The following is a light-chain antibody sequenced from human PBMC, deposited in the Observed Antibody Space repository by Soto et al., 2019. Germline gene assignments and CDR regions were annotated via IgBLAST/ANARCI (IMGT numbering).Light chain of an antibody. Sequence: EIVLTQFPGTLSLSPGEGATLSCRASQNVNSNCIAWYQQKPGQAPRLLIYSASTRISGIPDRFSGSGSGTDFTLPISRLEPEDFAVYYCQQCGSSPDTFGRGTKLEIK. CDR2: SAS. CDR3: QQCGSSPDT. J-gene: IGKJ2*01. V-gene: IGKV3-20*01. CDR1: QNVNSNC.